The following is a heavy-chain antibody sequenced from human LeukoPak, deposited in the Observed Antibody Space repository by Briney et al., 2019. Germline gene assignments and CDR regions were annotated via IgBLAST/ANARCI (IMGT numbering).Heavy chain of an antibody. CDR1: GYTFTSYD. CDR2: MNPNSGNT. V-gene: IGHV1-8*02. Sequence: ASVKVSCKASGYTFTSYDINWVRQATGQGLEWMGWMNPNSGNTGYAQKFQGRVTMTRDTSISAAYMELRSLRSDDTAVYYCARGPGYSSSWSRGDIWGQGTMVTVSS. CDR3: ARGPGYSSSWSRGDI. D-gene: IGHD6-13*01. J-gene: IGHJ3*02.